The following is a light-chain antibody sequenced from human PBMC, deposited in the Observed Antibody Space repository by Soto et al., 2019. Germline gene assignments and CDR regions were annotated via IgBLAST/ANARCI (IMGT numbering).Light chain of an antibody. CDR1: QSISSN. J-gene: IGKJ3*01. Sequence: EIVMTQSPATLSVSPGERATLSCRASQSISSNLAWYQPKPGQAPRLLIYGASTRATGIPATFSGSGSGTEFTLTISSLQSEDFAVYYCQQYNNWPFTFGPGTKVDIK. CDR2: GAS. CDR3: QQYNNWPFT. V-gene: IGKV3-15*01.